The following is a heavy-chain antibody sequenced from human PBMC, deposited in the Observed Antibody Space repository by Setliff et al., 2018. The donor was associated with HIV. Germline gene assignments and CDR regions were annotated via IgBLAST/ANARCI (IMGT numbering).Heavy chain of an antibody. CDR1: GGSISSDY. CDR3: ARDRAGWDGQVILYGLDI. CDR2: VYISGST. J-gene: IGHJ3*02. D-gene: IGHD3-10*01. V-gene: IGHV4-4*07. Sequence: SETLSLTCTVSGGSISSDYWSWIRQPAGKGLEWIGRVYISGSTNYSPSLRSRVTMSVDTSKNQVSLKLSSVTAADTAVYHCARDRAGWDGQVILYGLDIWSQGTMVTVSS.